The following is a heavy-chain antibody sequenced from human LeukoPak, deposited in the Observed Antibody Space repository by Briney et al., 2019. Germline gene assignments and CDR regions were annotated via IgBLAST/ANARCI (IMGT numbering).Heavy chain of an antibody. CDR3: AREGPPRGIGDWGSWDY. CDR1: GYTFTGYY. CDR2: INPYTGGT. D-gene: IGHD3-16*01. Sequence: GASVKVSCKASGYTFTGYYIHWVRQAPGQGLEWMGLINPYTGGTNYTQKFQGRVTMTRDTSISTAYMELSSLRSDDTAMYYCAREGPPRGIGDWGSWDYWGQGTLVTVSS. V-gene: IGHV1-2*02. J-gene: IGHJ4*02.